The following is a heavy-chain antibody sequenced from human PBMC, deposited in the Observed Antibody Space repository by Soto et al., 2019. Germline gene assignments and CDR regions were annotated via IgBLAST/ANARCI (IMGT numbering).Heavy chain of an antibody. J-gene: IGHJ4*02. V-gene: IGHV3-30-3*01. Sequence: PGGSLRLSCAASGFTFSSYAMHWVRQAPGKGLEWVAVISYDGSNKYYADSVKGRFTISRDNSKNTLYLQMNSLRAEDTAVYYCARERVAAAGAYFDYWGQGTLVTVSS. D-gene: IGHD6-13*01. CDR1: GFTFSSYA. CDR2: ISYDGSNK. CDR3: ARERVAAAGAYFDY.